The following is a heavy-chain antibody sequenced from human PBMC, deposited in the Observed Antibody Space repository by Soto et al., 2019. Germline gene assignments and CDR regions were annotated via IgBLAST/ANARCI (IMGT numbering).Heavy chain of an antibody. J-gene: IGHJ4*02. CDR3: ARGRTATIF. CDR2: ISGSGDST. D-gene: IGHD4-17*01. CDR1: GFTFSSYA. V-gene: IGHV3-23*01. Sequence: EVQLLESGGGLVQPGGSLRLSCVASGFTFSSYAVSWVRQAPGKGPEWVSAISGSGDSTYYADSVKGRFTISRDNSKNTLYLQMNSLRAEDTAVYYCARGRTATIFGGQGTLVTVSS.